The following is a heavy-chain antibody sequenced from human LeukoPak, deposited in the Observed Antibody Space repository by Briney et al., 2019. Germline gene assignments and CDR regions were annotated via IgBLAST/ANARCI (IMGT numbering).Heavy chain of an antibody. V-gene: IGHV1-69*13. D-gene: IGHD5-12*01. Sequence: SVKVSCKASGGTFSSYAISWVRQAPGQGLEWMGGIIPIFGTANYAQKFQGRVTITADESTSTAYMELSSLRSEDTAVYYCASWWLRPGGHYYYYYGMDVWGKGTTVTVSS. CDR1: GGTFSSYA. J-gene: IGHJ6*04. CDR3: ASWWLRPGGHYYYYYGMDV. CDR2: IIPIFGTA.